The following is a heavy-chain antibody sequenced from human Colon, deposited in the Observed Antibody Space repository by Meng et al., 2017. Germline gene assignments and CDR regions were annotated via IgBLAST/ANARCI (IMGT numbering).Heavy chain of an antibody. J-gene: IGHJ4*02. CDR2: GST. Sequence: AQLQESGPGLGRPSETPPLTCTVSGASVSDTNYAWSWIRQPPGKGLEWIGYGSTNHNPSLKSRVTISVDTSKNQFSLTLNSVTAADTAVYYCARDNWGSLDYWGQGTLVTVSS. CDR3: ARDNWGSLDY. CDR1: GASVSDTNYA. D-gene: IGHD7-27*01. V-gene: IGHV4-61*01.